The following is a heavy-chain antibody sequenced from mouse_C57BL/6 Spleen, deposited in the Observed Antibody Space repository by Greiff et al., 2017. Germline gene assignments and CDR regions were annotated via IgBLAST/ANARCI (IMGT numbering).Heavy chain of an antibody. CDR2: IYPGDGDT. CDR3: ARDLPVDY. J-gene: IGHJ2*01. V-gene: IGHV1-82*01. Sequence: QVQLKESGPELVKPGASVKISCKASGYEFSSSWMNWVKQRPGQGLEWIGRIYPGDGDTNYNGKFKGKATLTADKSSSTAYMQRSSLTSDDSAVYFCARDLPVDYWGQGTTLTVSS. CDR1: GYEFSSSW.